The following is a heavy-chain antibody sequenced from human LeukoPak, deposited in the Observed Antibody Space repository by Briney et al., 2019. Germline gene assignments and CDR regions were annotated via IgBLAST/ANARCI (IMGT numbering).Heavy chain of an antibody. D-gene: IGHD3-10*01. J-gene: IGHJ3*02. V-gene: IGHV4-59*08. CDR1: GGSISSYY. Sequence: SETLSLTCTVSGGSISSYYWSWIRQPPGKGLEWIGYIYYSGSTNYNPSLKSRVTISVDTSKNQFSLKLSSVTAADTAVYYCASNTMVGAFDIWGQGTMVTVSS. CDR2: IYYSGST. CDR3: ASNTMVGAFDI.